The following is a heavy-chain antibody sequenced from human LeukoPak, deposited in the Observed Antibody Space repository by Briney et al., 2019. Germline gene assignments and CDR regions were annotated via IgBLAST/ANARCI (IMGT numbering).Heavy chain of an antibody. CDR1: GFTFSNYA. CDR2: ISGSGGST. V-gene: IGHV3-23*01. CDR3: ASRRITIFGVATAGVDY. D-gene: IGHD3-3*01. J-gene: IGHJ4*02. Sequence: GGSLRLSCAASGFTFSNYAMSWVRQAPGKGLEWVSAISGSGGSTYYADSVKGRFTISRDNSKNTLYLQMNSLRAEDTAVYYCASRRITIFGVATAGVDYWGQGTLVTVSS.